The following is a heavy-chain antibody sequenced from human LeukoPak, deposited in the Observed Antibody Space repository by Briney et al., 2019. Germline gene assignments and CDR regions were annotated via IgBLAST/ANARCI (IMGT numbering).Heavy chain of an antibody. J-gene: IGHJ4*02. CDR1: GFTFSDYY. CDR3: ARDYDSSGYYYLVY. CDR2: ISSSGSTI. D-gene: IGHD3-22*01. Sequence: GGSLRLSCAASGFTFSDYYMSWIRQAPGKGLEWVSYISSSGSTIYYADSVKGRFTISRDNAKNSLYLQMNSLRAEDTAVYHCARDYDSSGYYYLVYWGQGTLVTVSS. V-gene: IGHV3-11*04.